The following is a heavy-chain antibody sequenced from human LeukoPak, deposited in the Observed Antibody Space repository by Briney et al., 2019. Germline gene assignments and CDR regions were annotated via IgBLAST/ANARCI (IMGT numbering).Heavy chain of an antibody. CDR3: ARAVSITMIKNPGVFDY. CDR1: GYTFTSYG. CDR2: ISAYNGNT. D-gene: IGHD3-22*01. J-gene: IGHJ4*02. V-gene: IGHV1-18*01. Sequence: GASVTVSCTASGYTFTSYGISRVRQAPGQGLEWMGWISAYNGNTNHAQKLQGRVTITTDTSTSTAYMELRSLRSDDTAVYYCARAVSITMIKNPGVFDYWGQGTLVTVSS.